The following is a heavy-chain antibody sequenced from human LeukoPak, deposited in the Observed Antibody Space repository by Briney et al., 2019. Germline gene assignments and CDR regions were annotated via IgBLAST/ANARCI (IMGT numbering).Heavy chain of an antibody. CDR3: ARDFRGTTVTTPFDY. D-gene: IGHD4-17*01. V-gene: IGHV1-69*04. CDR2: IIPILGIA. Sequence: SVKVSCKASGGTFSSYAISWVRQAPGQGLEWMGRIIPILGIANYAQKFQGRVTITADKSTSTAYMELSSLRSEDTAVYYCARDFRGTTVTTPFDYWGQGTLVTVSS. CDR1: GGTFSSYA. J-gene: IGHJ4*02.